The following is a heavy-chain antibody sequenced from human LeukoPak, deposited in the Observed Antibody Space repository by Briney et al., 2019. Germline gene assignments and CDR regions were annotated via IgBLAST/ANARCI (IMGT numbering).Heavy chain of an antibody. J-gene: IGHJ4*02. D-gene: IGHD3-16*02. Sequence: ASVKVSCKASGYTFTSYYVHWVRQAPGQGLEWMGFINPSGGSTTYAQHFQGGVTMSRDTSTSTVYMELSSLRSEDTAVYYCARVFTVYRLSLDYWGQGTLVTVSS. CDR2: INPSGGST. V-gene: IGHV1-46*01. CDR1: GYTFTSYY. CDR3: ARVFTVYRLSLDY.